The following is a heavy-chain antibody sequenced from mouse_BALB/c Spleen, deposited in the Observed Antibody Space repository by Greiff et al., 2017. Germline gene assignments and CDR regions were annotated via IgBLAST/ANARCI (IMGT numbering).Heavy chain of an antibody. CDR2: ISYDGSN. J-gene: IGHJ1*01. D-gene: IGHD2-14*01. CDR3: ARERYDGYWYFDV. Sequence: EVKLMESGPGLVKPSQSLSLTCSVTGYSITSGYYWNWIRQFPGNKLEWMGYISYDGSNNYNPSLKNRISITRDTSKNQFFMKLNSVTTEDTATYYCARERYDGYWYFDVWGAGTTVTVSS. CDR1: GYSITSGYY. V-gene: IGHV3-6*02.